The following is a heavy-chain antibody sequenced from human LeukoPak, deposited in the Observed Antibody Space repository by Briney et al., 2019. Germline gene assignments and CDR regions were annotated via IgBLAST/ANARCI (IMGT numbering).Heavy chain of an antibody. V-gene: IGHV3-33*08. Sequence: GGSLRLSCEVSGLIFRSYWMSWVRQAPGKGLEWVAVIWYDGSNKYYADSVKGRFTISRDNSKNTLYLQMNSLRAEDTAVYYCARDKSSSTNLLDYWGQGTLVTVSS. CDR3: ARDKSSSTNLLDY. CDR2: IWYDGSNK. J-gene: IGHJ4*02. D-gene: IGHD2-2*01. CDR1: GLIFRSYW.